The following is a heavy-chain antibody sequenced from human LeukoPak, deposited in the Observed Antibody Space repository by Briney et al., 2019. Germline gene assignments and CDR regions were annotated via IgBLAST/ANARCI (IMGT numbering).Heavy chain of an antibody. CDR1: GFTFSSFG. V-gene: IGHV3-33*01. J-gene: IGHJ4*02. CDR2: IWHDGSNK. D-gene: IGHD6-13*01. Sequence: GGSLRLSCSASGFTFSSFGTHWVRQAPGKGLEWVAVIWHDGSNKFYADSVKGRFTISRDNSKNTLYLQMNSLRAEDTAVYYCARDRAAADLDYWGQGTLVTVSS. CDR3: ARDRAAADLDY.